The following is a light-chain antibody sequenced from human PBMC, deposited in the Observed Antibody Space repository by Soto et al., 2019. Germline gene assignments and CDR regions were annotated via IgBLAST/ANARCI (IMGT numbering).Light chain of an antibody. CDR1: QGINSW. Sequence: DIQMTQSPSSVSASVGDRVTMTCRASQGINSWLAWYQQKPGKAPKLLIYAASNLQSGVPSRFSGSGSGTDFTLTISSLQPDDFATYYCQHYNSYSEAFGQGTKVDIK. CDR2: AAS. V-gene: IGKV1D-16*01. CDR3: QHYNSYSEA. J-gene: IGKJ1*01.